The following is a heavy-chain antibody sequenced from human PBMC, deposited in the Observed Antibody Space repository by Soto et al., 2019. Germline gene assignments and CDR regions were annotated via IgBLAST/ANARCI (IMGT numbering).Heavy chain of an antibody. CDR3: ASKATGLRFLEWFQYGMDV. Sequence: GASVKVSCKASGGTFSSYAISWVRQAPGQGLEWMGGIIPIFGTANYAQKFQGRVTITADESTSTAYMELSSLRSEDTAVYYCASKATGLRFLEWFQYGMDVWGQGTTVTVYS. D-gene: IGHD3-3*01. CDR2: IIPIFGTA. V-gene: IGHV1-69*13. CDR1: GGTFSSYA. J-gene: IGHJ6*02.